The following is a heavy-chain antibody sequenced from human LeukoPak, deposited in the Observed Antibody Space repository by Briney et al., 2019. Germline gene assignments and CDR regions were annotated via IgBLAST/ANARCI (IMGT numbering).Heavy chain of an antibody. Sequence: EASVKVSCKASSYTFTRYGISWVRQAPGQGLEWMGWISGYNGNTNYAQKLQGRVSMTADTSTSTAYMELRSLRSDDTAVYYCARGPYCSGGSCYSLGWFDPWGQGTLVTVSS. CDR1: SYTFTRYG. CDR2: ISGYNGNT. V-gene: IGHV1-18*01. CDR3: ARGPYCSGGSCYSLGWFDP. D-gene: IGHD2-15*01. J-gene: IGHJ5*02.